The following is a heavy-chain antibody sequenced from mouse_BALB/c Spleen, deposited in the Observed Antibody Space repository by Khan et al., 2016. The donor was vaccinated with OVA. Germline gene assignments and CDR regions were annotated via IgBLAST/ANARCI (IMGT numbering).Heavy chain of an antibody. CDR2: ISYSGSI. J-gene: IGHJ4*01. Sequence: EVQLQESGPDLVKPSQSLSLTCTVTGYSITSGYSWHWIRQLPGNKLEWMGYISYSGSINYTPSLTRLISITLYTSKHQFFLPLNSVTTADKDTDYCARDGNYMDYWGQGTSVTV. D-gene: IGHD2-1*01. V-gene: IGHV3-1*02. CDR1: GYSITSGYS. CDR3: ARDGNYMDY.